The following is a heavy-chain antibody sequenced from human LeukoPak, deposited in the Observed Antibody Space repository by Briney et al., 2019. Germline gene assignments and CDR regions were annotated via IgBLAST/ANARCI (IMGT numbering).Heavy chain of an antibody. CDR2: ISGNGAHP. V-gene: IGHV3-23*01. J-gene: IGHJ6*02. CDR3: ARDRKGALNYDMDV. Sequence: GGSLRLSCEASEFILSSYAMSWVRQAPGKGLEWVSSISGNGAHPYYADSVKGRFTISRDNSKNTLYLQMNSLRAEDTAVYYCARDRKGALNYDMDVWGQGTTVTVSS. CDR1: EFILSSYA.